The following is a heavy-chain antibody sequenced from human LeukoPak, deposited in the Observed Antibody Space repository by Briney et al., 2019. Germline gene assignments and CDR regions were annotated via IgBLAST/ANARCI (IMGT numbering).Heavy chain of an antibody. CDR1: GFTFSDYF. J-gene: IGHJ4*02. V-gene: IGHV3-11*01. CDR2: ISGSGGPI. CDR3: ARSLVGATNFDY. D-gene: IGHD1-26*01. Sequence: PGGSLRLSCAASGFTFSDYFMNWIRQAPGKGLEWVSYISGSGGPIYYADSVKGRFTISRDNAKNSLYLQMNSLRAEDAAVCYCARSLVGATNFDYWGQGTLVTVSS.